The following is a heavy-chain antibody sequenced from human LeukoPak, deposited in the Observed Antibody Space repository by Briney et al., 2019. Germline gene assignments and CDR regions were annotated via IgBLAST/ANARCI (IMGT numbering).Heavy chain of an antibody. Sequence: ASVKVSCKASGYSFIAYYMHWVRQAPGQGLEWMGRINPHTGVTNYAQNFQGRVTMTRDTSITTAYMELSRLRSDDTAVYYCARDYSGYNSFDYWGQGTLVTVSS. CDR1: GYSFIAYY. J-gene: IGHJ4*02. D-gene: IGHD5-24*01. V-gene: IGHV1-2*06. CDR2: INPHTGVT. CDR3: ARDYSGYNSFDY.